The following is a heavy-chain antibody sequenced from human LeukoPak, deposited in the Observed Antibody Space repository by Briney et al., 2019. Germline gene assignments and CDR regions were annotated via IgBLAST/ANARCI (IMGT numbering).Heavy chain of an antibody. CDR1: GYSISSGYY. Sequence: SETLSLTCTVSGYSISSGYYWGWIRQPPGKGLEWIGSIYHSGSTYYNPSLKSRVTISVDTSKNQFSLKLSSVTAVDTAVYYCARSITIFGVATLGVFWFDPWGQGTLVTVSS. J-gene: IGHJ5*02. CDR3: ARSITIFGVATLGVFWFDP. CDR2: IYHSGST. D-gene: IGHD3-3*01. V-gene: IGHV4-38-2*02.